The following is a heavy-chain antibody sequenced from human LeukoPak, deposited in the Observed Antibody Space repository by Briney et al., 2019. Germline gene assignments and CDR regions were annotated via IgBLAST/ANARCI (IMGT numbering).Heavy chain of an antibody. CDR3: AKGGGFDWLNYYYMDV. V-gene: IGHV4-4*08. Sequence: PSETLSLTCTVSGGSISNYYWTWIRQSPGKTLEWIGCSHKSGSTHYNPSLRSRVTISVDTSKNQFSLKLSSVTAADTAVYYCAKGGGFDWLNYYYMDVWGKGTTVIISS. CDR1: GGSISNYY. J-gene: IGHJ6*03. CDR2: SHKSGST. D-gene: IGHD3-9*01.